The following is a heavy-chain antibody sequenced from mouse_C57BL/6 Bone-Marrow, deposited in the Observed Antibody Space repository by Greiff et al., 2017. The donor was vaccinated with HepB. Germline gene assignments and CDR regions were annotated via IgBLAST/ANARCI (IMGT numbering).Heavy chain of an antibody. Sequence: QVQLQQPGAELVRPGSSVKLSCKASGYTFTSYWMDWVKQRPGQGLEWIGNIYPSDSETHYNQKFKDKATLTVDKSSSTAYMQLSSLTSEDSAVYYCVIYDGKVAMDYWGQGTSVTVSS. CDR2: IYPSDSET. CDR1: GYTFTSYW. CDR3: VIYDGKVAMDY. V-gene: IGHV1-61*01. D-gene: IGHD2-1*01. J-gene: IGHJ4*01.